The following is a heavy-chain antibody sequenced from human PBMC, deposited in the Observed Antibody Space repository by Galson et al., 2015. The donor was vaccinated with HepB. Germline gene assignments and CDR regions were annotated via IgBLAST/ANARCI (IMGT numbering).Heavy chain of an antibody. CDR2: FSYDGGST. CDR3: TREVYTYGYLVFDY. V-gene: IGHV3-64*01. CDR1: GFSFSNYA. Sequence: SLRLSCAASGFSFSNYAMHWVRQAPGKGLEYVSAFSYDGGSTSYAKSVTGRLTISRDNSKKTLYLQMGSLRAEDMAVYYCTREVYTYGYLVFDYWGQGARVTVSS. J-gene: IGHJ4*02. D-gene: IGHD5-18*01.